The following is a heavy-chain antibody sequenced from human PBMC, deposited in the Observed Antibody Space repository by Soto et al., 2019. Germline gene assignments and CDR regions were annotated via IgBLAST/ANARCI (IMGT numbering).Heavy chain of an antibody. V-gene: IGHV3-66*01. CDR1: GFTVSSNE. CDR3: ARVGRDGYNYPIFGMSYFDY. D-gene: IGHD5-12*01. CDR2: IYSGGST. J-gene: IGHJ4*02. Sequence: PGGSLRLSCAASGFTVSSNEMSWIRQAPGKGLEWVSVIYSGGSTYYADSVKGRFTISRDNSKNTLYLQMNSLRAEDTAVYYCARVGRDGYNYPIFGMSYFDYWGQGTLVTVSS.